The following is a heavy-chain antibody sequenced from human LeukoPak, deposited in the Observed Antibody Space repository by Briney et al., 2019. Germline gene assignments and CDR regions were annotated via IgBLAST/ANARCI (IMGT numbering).Heavy chain of an antibody. CDR3: ARGGYSYTDY. Sequence: PSETLSLTCTISGGSISSYYWSWIRQPPGKGLEWIGYIYYSGSTNYNPSLKSRVTISVDTSKNQFSLKLSSVTAADTAVYYCARGGYSYTDYWGQGTLVTVSS. CDR2: IYYSGST. J-gene: IGHJ4*02. CDR1: GGSISSYY. V-gene: IGHV4-59*08. D-gene: IGHD5-18*01.